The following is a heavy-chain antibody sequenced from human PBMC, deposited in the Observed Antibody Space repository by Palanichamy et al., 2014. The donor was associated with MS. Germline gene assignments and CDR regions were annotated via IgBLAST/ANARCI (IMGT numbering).Heavy chain of an antibody. V-gene: IGHV3-33*01. CDR3: VREGPYSGRNAFDL. Sequence: QVQLVESGGGVVQPGASQRLSCAASGFTFNIHGIHWVRQAPGKGLEWVASIWSDATHEDYAGSVRGRFTISRDNPKNTVSLQMNGLRTEDTAMYFCVREGPYSGRNAFDLWGQGTVVTVSS. J-gene: IGHJ3*01. CDR2: IWSDATHE. D-gene: IGHD2-15*01. CDR1: GFTFNIHG.